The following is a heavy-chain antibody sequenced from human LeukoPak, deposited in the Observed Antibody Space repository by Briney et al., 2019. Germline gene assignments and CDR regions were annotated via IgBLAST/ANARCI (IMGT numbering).Heavy chain of an antibody. CDR2: TYYSGNT. V-gene: IGHV4-59*01. CDR3: AREVGSGIDY. Sequence: SETLSLTCTVSGGSISSYYWSWIRQPPGKGLEWIGYTYYSGNTNYNPSLKSRVTISVGTSKNQFSLKLSSVTAADTAVYYCAREVGSGIDYWGQGTLVTVSS. D-gene: IGHD3-10*01. J-gene: IGHJ4*02. CDR1: GGSISSYY.